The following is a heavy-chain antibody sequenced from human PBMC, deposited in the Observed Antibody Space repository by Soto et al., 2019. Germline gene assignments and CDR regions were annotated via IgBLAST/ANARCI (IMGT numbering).Heavy chain of an antibody. Sequence: GSLRLSCSTSGFTFSTYAMNWVRQAPGQGLEWVSALSGSGGTTYYADSVRGRFTISRDNSKNTLFLQMSSLRAEDTALYYCAKQRAGYGSGSDTFYFDFWGQGTLVTVSS. CDR2: LSGSGGTT. D-gene: IGHD3-10*01. V-gene: IGHV3-23*01. CDR1: GFTFSTYA. J-gene: IGHJ4*02. CDR3: AKQRAGYGSGSDTFYFDF.